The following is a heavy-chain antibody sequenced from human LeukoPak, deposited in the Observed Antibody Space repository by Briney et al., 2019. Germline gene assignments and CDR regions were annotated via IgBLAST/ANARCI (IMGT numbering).Heavy chain of an antibody. V-gene: IGHV3-23*01. CDR2: ISVSGGST. D-gene: IGHD6-19*01. J-gene: IGHJ4*02. CDR3: AKYTSGWYEDY. Sequence: GGSLRLSCAASGFTFSSYAMSWVRQAPGKGLEWVSTISVSGGSTYYADSGKGRLTISRDTSKNTLFLQMNSLRAEDTAIYYCAKYTSGWYEDYWGQGTLVTVSS. CDR1: GFTFSSYA.